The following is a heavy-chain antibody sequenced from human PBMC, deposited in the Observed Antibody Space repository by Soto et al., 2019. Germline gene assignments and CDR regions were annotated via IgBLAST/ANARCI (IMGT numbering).Heavy chain of an antibody. V-gene: IGHV1-2*04. CDR2: INPKSGGT. J-gene: IGHJ3*02. Sequence: ASVKVSCKASGYTFTGYDMHWVRQAPGQGLEWMGWINPKSGGTNYAQKFQGWVTMTRDTSISTASMELSRLRSDDTDAYYCERERGRTGDQENAFDIWGQGTMVTVSS. CDR3: ERERGRTGDQENAFDI. D-gene: IGHD7-27*01. CDR1: GYTFTGYD.